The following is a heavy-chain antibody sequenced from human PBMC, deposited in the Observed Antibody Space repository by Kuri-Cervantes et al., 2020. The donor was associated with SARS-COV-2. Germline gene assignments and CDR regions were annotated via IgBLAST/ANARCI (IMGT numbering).Heavy chain of an antibody. CDR1: GGSISSGSYY. J-gene: IGHJ5*02. CDR3: ARDPNANHNNWFDP. CDR2: MNTSGSA. D-gene: IGHD4/OR15-4a*01. V-gene: IGHV4-61*09. Sequence: LRLSCTVSGGSISSGSYYWSWIRQPAGKGLEWIGDMNTSGSANYNPSLRSRFTISVDTSKNQFSLKLSSVTAADTAVYYCARDPNANHNNWFDPWGQGTLVTDSS.